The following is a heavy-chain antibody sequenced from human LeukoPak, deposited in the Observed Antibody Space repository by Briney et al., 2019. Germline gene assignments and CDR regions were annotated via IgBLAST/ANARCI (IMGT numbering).Heavy chain of an antibody. J-gene: IGHJ6*03. Sequence: SVKVSCKASGGTFSSYAISWVRQAPGQGLEWMGGIIPIFGTANYAQKFQGRVTITTDESTSTAYMELSSLRSEDTAVYYCASSSDSSSSGDYYYYMDVWGKGTTVTVSS. CDR2: IIPIFGTA. D-gene: IGHD6-6*01. CDR1: GGTFSSYA. V-gene: IGHV1-69*05. CDR3: ASSSDSSSSGDYYYYMDV.